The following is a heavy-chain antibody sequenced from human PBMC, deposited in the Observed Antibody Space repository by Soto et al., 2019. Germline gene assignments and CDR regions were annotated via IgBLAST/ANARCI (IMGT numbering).Heavy chain of an antibody. CDR3: ARWGTTGGLDV. D-gene: IGHD3-16*01. CDR1: GFTFRSYV. J-gene: IGHJ1*01. CDR2: TSYDGSDK. Sequence: QVQLVESGGGVVQPGSSLRVSCVGSGFTFRSYVIHWVRQAPGKGLEWVALTSYDGSDKYYDDSVRGRFTISRDNSRNTVDLQMDSLRLEDTALYYCARWGTTGGLDVWGQGTLVSVS. V-gene: IGHV3-33*05.